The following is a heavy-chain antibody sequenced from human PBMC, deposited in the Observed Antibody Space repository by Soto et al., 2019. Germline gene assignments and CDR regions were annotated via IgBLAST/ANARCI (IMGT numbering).Heavy chain of an antibody. CDR1: GGTFSGYL. CDR3: ARTTIYCSGGSCYSDLGWYFEL. V-gene: IGHV4-34*02. J-gene: IGHJ2*01. CDR2: IYNSGTT. Sequence: QVQLQQWGAGLLKPSETLSLTCTVDGGTFSGYLWSWIRQPPGKGLQWIGAIYNSGTTSYNPSLKSRVTILLDTFKNQFSLKLSSVTAADTAVYYCARTTIYCSGGSCYSDLGWYFELWCRGTLVTVSS. D-gene: IGHD2-15*01.